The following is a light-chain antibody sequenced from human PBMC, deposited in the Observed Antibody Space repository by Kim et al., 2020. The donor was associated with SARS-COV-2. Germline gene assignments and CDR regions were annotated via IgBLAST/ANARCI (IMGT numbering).Light chain of an antibody. V-gene: IGKV3-11*01. CDR1: QSVSSY. CDR2: DAS. J-gene: IGKJ5*01. Sequence: PPGERAPLSCRASQSVSSYLAWYQQKPGQGPRRLLYDASNRATGIPARFSGSGSGTDFTLTISSLEPEDFVVYYCQQRSNWPAITFGQGTRLEIK. CDR3: QQRSNWPAIT.